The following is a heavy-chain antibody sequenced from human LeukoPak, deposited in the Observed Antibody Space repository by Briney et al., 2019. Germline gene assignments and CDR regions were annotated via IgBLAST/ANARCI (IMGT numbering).Heavy chain of an antibody. CDR1: GDSMSYYY. Sequence: PSETLSLTCTASGDSMSYYYWSWIRQTPGKGLEWLGYMYYTGRTKYNPSLKSRVTFSLDMSKNQFSLKLDSVTAADTAMYYCTRITIHGNSDYWGQGTLVTVSS. CDR3: TRITIHGNSDY. J-gene: IGHJ4*02. D-gene: IGHD5-24*01. CDR2: MYYTGRT. V-gene: IGHV4-59*01.